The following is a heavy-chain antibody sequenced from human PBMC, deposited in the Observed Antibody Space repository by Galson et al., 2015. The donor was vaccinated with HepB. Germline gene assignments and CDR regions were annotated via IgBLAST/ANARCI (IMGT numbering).Heavy chain of an antibody. J-gene: IGHJ4*02. CDR1: GYTFTGYY. Sequence: SVKVSCKASGYTFTGYYMHWVRQAPGQGLEWMGRINPNSGGTNYAQKFQGRVTMTRDTSISTAYMELSRLRSDDTAVYYCAREGYYGSGSYSDWGQGTLVTVSS. D-gene: IGHD3-10*01. CDR2: INPNSGGT. V-gene: IGHV1-2*06. CDR3: AREGYYGSGSYSD.